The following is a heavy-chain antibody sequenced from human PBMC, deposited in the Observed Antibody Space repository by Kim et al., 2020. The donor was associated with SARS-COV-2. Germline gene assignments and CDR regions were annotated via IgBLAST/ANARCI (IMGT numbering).Heavy chain of an antibody. CDR1: GFTFSSYE. Sequence: GGSLRLSCAASGFTFSSYEMNWVRHAPGKGLEWVSYISSSGSTIYYADSVKGRFTISRDNAKNSLYLQMNSLRAEDTAVYYCATGNVLLWFGELFSWFDPWGQGTLVTVSS. V-gene: IGHV3-48*03. J-gene: IGHJ5*02. D-gene: IGHD3-10*01. CDR3: ATGNVLLWFGELFSWFDP. CDR2: ISSSGSTI.